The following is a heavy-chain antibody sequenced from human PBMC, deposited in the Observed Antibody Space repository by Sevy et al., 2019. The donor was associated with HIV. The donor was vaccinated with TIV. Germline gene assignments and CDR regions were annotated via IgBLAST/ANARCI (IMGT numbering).Heavy chain of an antibody. Sequence: GGSLRLSCAASGFTFSSYSMNWVRQAPGKGLEWVSSISSSSSYIYYADSVKGRFTISRDNAKNSLYLQMNSLRAEDTAVYYCARDLHVYDVWSGSDYYYYYGMDVWGQGTTVTVSS. V-gene: IGHV3-21*01. CDR2: ISSSSSYI. CDR1: GFTFSSYS. J-gene: IGHJ6*02. CDR3: ARDLHVYDVWSGSDYYYYYGMDV. D-gene: IGHD3-3*01.